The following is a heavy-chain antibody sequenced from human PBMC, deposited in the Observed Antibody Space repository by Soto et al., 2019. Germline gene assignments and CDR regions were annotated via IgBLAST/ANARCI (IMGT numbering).Heavy chain of an antibody. Sequence: QVQLQESGPGLVKPSETLSLTCTVSGGSISSYYWSWIRQPPGKGLEWIGYIYYSGSTYYNPSLKSRVTISVDTSKNQFSLKLSSVTAADTAVYYCARSAPTMIVPRGYFDYWGQGTLVTVSS. J-gene: IGHJ4*02. CDR1: GGSISSYY. D-gene: IGHD3-22*01. V-gene: IGHV4-59*12. CDR3: ARSAPTMIVPRGYFDY. CDR2: IYYSGST.